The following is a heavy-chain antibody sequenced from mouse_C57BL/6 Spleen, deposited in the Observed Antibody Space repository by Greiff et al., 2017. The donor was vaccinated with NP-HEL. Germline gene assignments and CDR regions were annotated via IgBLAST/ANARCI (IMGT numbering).Heavy chain of an antibody. CDR3: TRSPYYDYDWYFDV. CDR2: IYPGNSDT. CDR1: GYTFTSYW. Sequence: VQLQQSGTVLARPGASVKMSCKTSGYTFTSYWMHWVKQRPGQGLEWIGAIYPGNSDTSYNQKFKGKAKLTAVTSASTAYMELSSLTNEDSAVYYCTRSPYYDYDWYFDVWGTGTTVTVSS. J-gene: IGHJ1*03. V-gene: IGHV1-5*01. D-gene: IGHD2-4*01.